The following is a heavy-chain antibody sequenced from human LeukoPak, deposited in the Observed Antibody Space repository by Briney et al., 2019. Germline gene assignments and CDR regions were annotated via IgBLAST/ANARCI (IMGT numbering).Heavy chain of an antibody. Sequence: GASVKVSCKASGYTXTSYYMHWVRQAPGQGLEWMGIINPSGGSTSYAQKFQGRVTMTRDTSTSTVYMELSSLRSEDTAVYYCARGGRTVSTLYYYYYGMDVWGQGTTVTVSS. CDR2: INPSGGST. D-gene: IGHD4-11*01. CDR3: ARGGRTVSTLYYYYYGMDV. J-gene: IGHJ6*02. CDR1: GYTXTSYY. V-gene: IGHV1-46*01.